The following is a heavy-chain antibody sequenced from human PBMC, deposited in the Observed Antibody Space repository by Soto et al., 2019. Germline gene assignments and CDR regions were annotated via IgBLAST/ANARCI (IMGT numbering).Heavy chain of an antibody. CDR3: ARHIRVYATLGY. CDR2: IYYSGST. J-gene: IGHJ4*02. CDR1: GGSISSSSYY. Sequence: QLQLQESGPGLVKPSETLSLTCTVSGGSISSSSYYWGWIRQPPGKGLEWIGSIYYSGSTYYNPSLKSRVTISVDTSKNQFSLKLSSVTAADTAVYYCARHIRVYATLGYWGQGTLVTVSS. D-gene: IGHD2-8*01. V-gene: IGHV4-39*01.